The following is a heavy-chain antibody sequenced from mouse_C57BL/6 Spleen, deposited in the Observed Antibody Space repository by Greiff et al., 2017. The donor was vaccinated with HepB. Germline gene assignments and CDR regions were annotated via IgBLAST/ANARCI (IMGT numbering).Heavy chain of an antibody. CDR3: ARSGLRYGVYWYFDV. CDR1: GYSFTGYY. D-gene: IGHD1-1*01. Sequence: EVQLQQSGPELVKPGASVKISCKASGYSFTGYYMNWVKQSPEKSLEWIGEINPSTGGTTYNQKFKAKATLTVDKSSSTAYMQLKSLTSEDSAVYYCARSGLRYGVYWYFDVWGTGTTVTVSS. CDR2: INPSTGGT. V-gene: IGHV1-42*01. J-gene: IGHJ1*03.